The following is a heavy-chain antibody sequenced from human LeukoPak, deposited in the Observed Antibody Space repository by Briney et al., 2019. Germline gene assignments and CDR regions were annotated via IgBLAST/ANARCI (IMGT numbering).Heavy chain of an antibody. D-gene: IGHD3-16*01. J-gene: IGHJ5*02. Sequence: SETLSLTCTVSGGSVSSGSYYWSWIRPPPGKGLEWNGNIYYSGSTIYNPSLKSRVTISVDTSKNQFSLKLSSVTAADTAVYYCAMYLGARFVWFDPWGQGTLVTVSS. CDR1: GGSVSSGSYY. CDR3: AMYLGARFVWFDP. V-gene: IGHV4-61*01. CDR2: IYYSGST.